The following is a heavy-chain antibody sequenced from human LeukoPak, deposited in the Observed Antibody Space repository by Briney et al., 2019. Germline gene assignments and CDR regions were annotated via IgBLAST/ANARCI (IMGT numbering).Heavy chain of an antibody. CDR2: IYYSGGT. CDR1: GDSISRSPDY. D-gene: IGHD6-13*01. V-gene: IGHV4-61*05. J-gene: IGHJ4*02. Sequence: SETLSLTCSVSGDSISRSPDYWGWIRQPPGKGLEWIGYIYYSGGTNYNPSLKSRVTISVDTSKNQFSLKVNSVTAADTAVYYCARHTVDSSSWYLFDYWGQGTLVTVSS. CDR3: ARHTVDSSSWYLFDY.